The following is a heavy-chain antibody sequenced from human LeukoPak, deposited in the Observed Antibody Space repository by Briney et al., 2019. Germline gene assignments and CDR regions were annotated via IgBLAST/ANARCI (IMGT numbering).Heavy chain of an antibody. V-gene: IGHV1-69*13. CDR3: ASGALSDSSGYSFDY. CDR1: GGTFSGYA. D-gene: IGHD3-22*01. J-gene: IGHJ4*02. CDR2: IIPIFGTA. Sequence: SVKVSCKASGGTFSGYAISWVRQAPGQGLEWMGGIIPIFGTANYAQKFQGRVTITADESTSTACMELSSLRSEDTAVYYCASGALSDSSGYSFDYWGQGTLVTVSS.